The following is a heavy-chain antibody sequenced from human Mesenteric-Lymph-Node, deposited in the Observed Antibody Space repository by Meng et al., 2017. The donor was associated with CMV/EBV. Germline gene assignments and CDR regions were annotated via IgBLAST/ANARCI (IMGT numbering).Heavy chain of an antibody. J-gene: IGHJ6*02. D-gene: IGHD4-11*01. CDR2: IYGGGTT. Sequence: GGSLRLSCVASGFTFRSTGMHWVRQAPGKGLEWVSVIYGGGTTKYADSVKGRFTISRDNSKNTLFLQMNSLRAEDTAVYYCAGETGLPNGMDVWGQGTTVTVSS. CDR1: GFTFRSTG. V-gene: IGHV3-53*01. CDR3: AGETGLPNGMDV.